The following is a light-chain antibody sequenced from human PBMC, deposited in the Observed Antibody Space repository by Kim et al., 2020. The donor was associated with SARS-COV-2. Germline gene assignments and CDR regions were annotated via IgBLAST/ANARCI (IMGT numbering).Light chain of an antibody. CDR2: LNSDGSH. V-gene: IGLV4-69*01. CDR3: QTWGTGSVV. CDR1: SGHSSYA. Sequence: LLLPPSPSASSSLGASVKLTCTLSSGHSSYAIAWHQQQPEKGPRYLMKLNSDGSHSKGDGIPDRFSGSSSGAERYLTISSLQSVDEADYYCQTWGTGSVVFGGGTQLTVL. J-gene: IGLJ2*01.